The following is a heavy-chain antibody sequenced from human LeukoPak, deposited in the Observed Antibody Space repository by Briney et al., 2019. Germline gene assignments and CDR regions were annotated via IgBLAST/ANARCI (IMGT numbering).Heavy chain of an antibody. J-gene: IGHJ4*02. D-gene: IGHD2-21*02. CDR2: ISYDGSNK. CDR1: GFTFSSYG. Sequence: PGGSLRLSCAASGFTFSSYGMHWVRQAPGKGLEWVAVISYDGSNKYYADSVKGRFTISRDSSKNTLYLQMNSLRAEDTAVYYCAKDILAYCGGDCPFDYWGQGTLVTVSS. V-gene: IGHV3-30*18. CDR3: AKDILAYCGGDCPFDY.